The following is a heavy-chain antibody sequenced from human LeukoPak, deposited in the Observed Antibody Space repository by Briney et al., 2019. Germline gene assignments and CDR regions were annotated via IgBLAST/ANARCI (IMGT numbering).Heavy chain of an antibody. Sequence: SQTLSLTCTVSGGSISSGSYYWSWIRQPAGKGLEWIGRIYTSGSTNYNPSLKSRVTISVDTSRNQFSLKLTSVTAADTAVYYCARDLSYSSSPGLDYWGQGTLVTVSS. D-gene: IGHD6-6*01. CDR3: ARDLSYSSSPGLDY. V-gene: IGHV4-61*02. J-gene: IGHJ4*02. CDR1: GGSISSGSYY. CDR2: IYTSGST.